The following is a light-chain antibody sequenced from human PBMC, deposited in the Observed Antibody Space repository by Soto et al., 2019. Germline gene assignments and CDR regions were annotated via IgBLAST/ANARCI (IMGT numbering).Light chain of an antibody. Sequence: EIVLTQSPGTLSLSPGERATLSCRASQSVSNNYLAWYQQKPGQAPRLLIYGASNRATGIPDRFSGSGSGTDFTLTISRLEPEDFAVYYCQQYGSSGTFGQGPKVEIK. CDR3: QQYGSSGT. J-gene: IGKJ1*01. V-gene: IGKV3-20*01. CDR2: GAS. CDR1: QSVSNNY.